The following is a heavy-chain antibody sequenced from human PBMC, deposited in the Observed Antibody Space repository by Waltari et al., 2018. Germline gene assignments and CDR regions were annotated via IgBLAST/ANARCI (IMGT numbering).Heavy chain of an antibody. V-gene: IGHV4-59*01. CDR3: ARGDGSGY. CDR1: GGSISSYY. J-gene: IGHJ4*02. CDR2: IYYSGST. D-gene: IGHD3-10*01. Sequence: QVQLQESGPGLVKPSETLSLTCTVSGGSISSYYWSWIRQPPGKGLEWIGYIYYSGSTNYNPSLKSRVTISVDTSKNQFSLKLSSVTAADTAVYYCARGDGSGYWGQGTLVTVSS.